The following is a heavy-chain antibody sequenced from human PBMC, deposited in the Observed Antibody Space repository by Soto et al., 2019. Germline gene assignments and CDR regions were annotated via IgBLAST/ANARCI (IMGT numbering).Heavy chain of an antibody. J-gene: IGHJ5*02. V-gene: IGHV3-23*01. D-gene: IGHD6-6*01. CDR2: ISAGGGTT. Sequence: PGGSLRLSCAASGDTVSSNAMSWIRQAPGKGLEWASAISAGGGTTSYSDSVKGRFTISRDNSKNTLYLQMNTLKAEDTAVYYCAKDIRSIWTKNWFDPWGQGTLVSV. CDR3: AKDIRSIWTKNWFDP. CDR1: GDTVSSNA.